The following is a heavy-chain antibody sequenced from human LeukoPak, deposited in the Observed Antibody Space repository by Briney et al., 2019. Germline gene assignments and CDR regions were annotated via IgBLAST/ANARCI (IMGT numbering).Heavy chain of an antibody. J-gene: IGHJ4*02. V-gene: IGHV4-30-4*01. D-gene: IGHD3-22*01. CDR3: AREHTSGYSRFDY. Sequence: PSETLSLTCTVSGVSISSGDFYWNWIRQPPGKGLEWIGYIYYSGSTYFNPSLRGRVTISVDTSKNHFSLRLSSVTAADTAVYYCAREHTSGYSRFDYWGQGALVTVSS. CDR1: GVSISSGDFY. CDR2: IYYSGST.